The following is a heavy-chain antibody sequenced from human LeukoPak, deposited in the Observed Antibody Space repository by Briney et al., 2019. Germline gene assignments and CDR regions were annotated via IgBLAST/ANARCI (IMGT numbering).Heavy chain of an antibody. CDR1: GYSFTSYW. CDR2: VDPSDSHH. V-gene: IGHV5-10-1*01. D-gene: IGHD3-22*01. J-gene: IGHJ4*02. CDR3: ARPDCGSSGCNRLDY. Sequence: GEPLSFSCQSSGYSFTSYWISWVRQMPGKGPEWMGRVDPSDSHHNYSPSFQGHVTISVDKSINTACLQWSSLEASDTAIYYCARPDCGSSGCNRLDYWGQGTLVTVSS.